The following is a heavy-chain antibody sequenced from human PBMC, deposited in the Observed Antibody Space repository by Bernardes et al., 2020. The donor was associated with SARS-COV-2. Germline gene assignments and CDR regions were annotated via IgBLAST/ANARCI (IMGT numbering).Heavy chain of an antibody. D-gene: IGHD4-17*01. V-gene: IGHV1-24*01. Sequence: ASVKVSCKISVDTFTDMSIHWVRQTHEKRLEWMGGVDPEDGAAHYAPKFEGRIAVTADTSAATTYLELTSLTPEDTAVYYCSTDLILYPSQTSDPVEEDGAGFWGQGNLVTVSS. CDR1: VDTFTDMS. CDR2: VDPEDGAA. CDR3: STDLILYPSQTSDPVEEDGAGF. J-gene: IGHJ1*01.